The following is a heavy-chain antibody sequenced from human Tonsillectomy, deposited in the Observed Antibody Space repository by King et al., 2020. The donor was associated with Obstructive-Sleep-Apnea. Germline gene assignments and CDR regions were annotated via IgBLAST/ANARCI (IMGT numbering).Heavy chain of an antibody. CDR3: ARDGGSGSYYPYFDY. Sequence: VQLQQWGAGLLKPSETLSLTCAVYGGSFSGYYWSWIRQPPGKGLEWIGEINHSGSTNYNPSLKSRVTISVYTSKNQFSLKLSSVTAADTAVYYCARDGGSGSYYPYFDYWGQGTLVTVSS. J-gene: IGHJ4*02. CDR1: GGSFSGYY. D-gene: IGHD3-10*01. V-gene: IGHV4-34*01. CDR2: INHSGST.